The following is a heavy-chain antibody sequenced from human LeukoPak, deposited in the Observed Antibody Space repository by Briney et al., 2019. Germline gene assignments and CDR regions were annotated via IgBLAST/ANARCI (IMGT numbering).Heavy chain of an antibody. Sequence: SETLSLTCTVSGGSISSYYWSWIRQPPGKGLEWIGSIYHSGSTNYNPSLKSRVTISVDTSKNQFSLKLRSVTAADTAVYYCAREDGYKYDYWGQGTLVTVSS. J-gene: IGHJ4*02. CDR2: IYHSGST. CDR1: GGSISSYY. CDR3: AREDGYKYDY. V-gene: IGHV4-59*01. D-gene: IGHD5-24*01.